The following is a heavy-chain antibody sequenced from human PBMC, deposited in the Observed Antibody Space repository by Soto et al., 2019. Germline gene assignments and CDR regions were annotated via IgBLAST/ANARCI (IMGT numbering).Heavy chain of an antibody. CDR3: AASSAIAAAGSFKF. J-gene: IGHJ4*02. CDR1: GDLFNNHA. Sequence: QVQLVQSGAEVKEPGSSVKVSCKASGDLFNNHAFNWVRQAPGQGLEWMGRISPLFSTTNYAQKFQGRVTIGADELTTVVYLEVNNLESDDSAIYYCAASSAIAAAGSFKFWGQGSLVTVSP. D-gene: IGHD6-13*01. CDR2: ISPLFSTT. V-gene: IGHV1-69*01.